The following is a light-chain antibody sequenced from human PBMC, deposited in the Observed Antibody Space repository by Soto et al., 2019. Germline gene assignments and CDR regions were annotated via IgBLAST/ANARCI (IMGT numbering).Light chain of an antibody. CDR3: QHYDSSPPYT. V-gene: IGKV3-20*01. Sequence: EIVLTQSPVTLSLSPGERATLSCRASRSFASSYLGWYQQKPGQAPRLLIYAASTRATGIPDRFSGSGSATDFTLPISRLEPEDSAVYYCQHYDSSPPYTFGQGTKLEIK. CDR2: AAS. CDR1: RSFASSY. J-gene: IGKJ2*01.